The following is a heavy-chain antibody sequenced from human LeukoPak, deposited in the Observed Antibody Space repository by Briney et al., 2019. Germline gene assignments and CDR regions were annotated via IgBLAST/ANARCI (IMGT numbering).Heavy chain of an antibody. CDR1: GGSVSSGNHY. D-gene: IGHD2-2*01. Sequence: SENLSLTCTVSGGSVSSGNHYWSWIRQPPGKGLEWIGYVYYGGSTEYNPSLKSRVTISADTSKNQFSLKLRSVTAADTAVYYCARDRIIVAAANRYYYYGMDVWGKGTTVTVSS. CDR3: ARDRIIVAAANRYYYYGMDV. J-gene: IGHJ6*04. V-gene: IGHV4-61*01. CDR2: VYYGGST.